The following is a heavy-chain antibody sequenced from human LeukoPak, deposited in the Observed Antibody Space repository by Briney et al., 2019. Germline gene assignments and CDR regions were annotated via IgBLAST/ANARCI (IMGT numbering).Heavy chain of an antibody. CDR1: GFTFSSYG. J-gene: IGHJ4*02. CDR2: ISYDGSNK. CDR3: AKDMGSPYCSGGSCYSIPSMSLDY. V-gene: IGHV3-30*18. D-gene: IGHD2-15*01. Sequence: GRSLRLSCAASGFTFSSYGMHWVRQAPGKGLEWVAVISYDGSNKYYADSVKGRFTISRDNSKNTLYLQMNSLRAEDTAVYYCAKDMGSPYCSGGSCYSIPSMSLDYWGQGTLVTVSS.